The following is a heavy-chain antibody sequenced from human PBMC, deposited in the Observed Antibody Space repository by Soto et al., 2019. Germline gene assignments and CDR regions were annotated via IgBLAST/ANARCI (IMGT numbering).Heavy chain of an antibody. J-gene: IGHJ1*01. D-gene: IGHD1-26*01. CDR3: VRTVPTWEFRPTYFQD. CDR2: IYNGGYT. V-gene: IGHV3-53*01. CDR1: GFTVGGNH. Sequence: EVQVVESGGDLIQPGGSLRLSCAATGFTVGGNHMNWVRQAPGKSLEWVSGIYNGGYTYYAASVKGRFTISRDSSKNMLYLQMNSLRVDDTAVYYCVRTVPTWEFRPTYFQDWGQGTQVTVSS.